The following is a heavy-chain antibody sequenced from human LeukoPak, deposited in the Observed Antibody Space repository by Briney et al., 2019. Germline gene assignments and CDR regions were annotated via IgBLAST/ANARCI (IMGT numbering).Heavy chain of an antibody. Sequence: SETLSLTCTVSGGSISSGDYYWSWIRQPPGKGLEWIGYIYYSGSTYYNPSLKSRVTISVDTSKNQFSLKLSSVTAADTAVYYRAREIPTEGSYGPRFDYWGQGTLVTVSS. CDR3: AREIPTEGSYGPRFDY. V-gene: IGHV4-30-4*01. J-gene: IGHJ4*02. CDR1: GGSISSGDYY. D-gene: IGHD5-18*01. CDR2: IYYSGST.